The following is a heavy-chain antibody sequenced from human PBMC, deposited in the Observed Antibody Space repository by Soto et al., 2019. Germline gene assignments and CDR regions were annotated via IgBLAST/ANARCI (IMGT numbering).Heavy chain of an antibody. CDR3: AKERDDYDLWSIDKYYFDY. Sequence: QVQLVESGGGVVQPGRSLRLSCAASGFTFSSYGMHWVRQAPGKGLEWVAVISYDGSNKYYADSVKGRVTISRDNSKNTLYLQRNSLRAEDTAVYYCAKERDDYDLWSIDKYYFDYWGQGTLVTVSS. CDR1: GFTFSSYG. J-gene: IGHJ4*02. D-gene: IGHD3-3*01. V-gene: IGHV3-30*18. CDR2: ISYDGSNK.